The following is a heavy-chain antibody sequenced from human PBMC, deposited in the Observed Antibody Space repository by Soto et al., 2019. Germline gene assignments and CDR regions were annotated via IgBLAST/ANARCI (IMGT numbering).Heavy chain of an antibody. J-gene: IGHJ5*02. CDR1: GFTFSSYA. CDR3: AKRYCSSTSCYEAGDWFDP. Sequence: GGSLRLSCAASGFTFSSYAMSWVRQAPGKGLEWVSAISGSGGSTYYADSVKGRFTISRDNSKNTLYLQMNSLRAEDTAVYYCAKRYCSSTSCYEAGDWFDPWGQGTLVTVSS. D-gene: IGHD2-2*01. V-gene: IGHV3-23*01. CDR2: ISGSGGST.